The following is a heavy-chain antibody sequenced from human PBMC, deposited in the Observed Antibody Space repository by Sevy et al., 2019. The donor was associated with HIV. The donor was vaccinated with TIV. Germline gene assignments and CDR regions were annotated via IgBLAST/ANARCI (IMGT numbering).Heavy chain of an antibody. CDR2: ISSSSSTI. D-gene: IGHD2-21*02. V-gene: IGHV3-48*02. J-gene: IGHJ3*02. CDR3: ARSRVVAYCGGDCYSDAFDI. CDR1: GFTFSSYS. Sequence: GGSRRLSCAASGFTFSSYSMNWVRQAPGKGLEWVSYISSSSSTIYYADAVKGRLTISRDNAKNSLYLQMNSLRDEDTAVYYCARSRVVAYCGGDCYSDAFDIWGQGTMVTVSS.